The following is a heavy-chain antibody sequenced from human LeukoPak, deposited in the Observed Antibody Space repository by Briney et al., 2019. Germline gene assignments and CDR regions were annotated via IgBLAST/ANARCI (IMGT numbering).Heavy chain of an antibody. J-gene: IGHJ4*02. V-gene: IGHV1-2*06. Sequence: ASVKLSCTASVYTLTADYIHWVRESPGQRLKWMRRINPNSSGTNYAKTFQCRVTMTTATSLSTAYMDLSRLRSADKTGYYCVRESWNVFDYWGQGTLVTVSS. CDR2: INPNSSGT. D-gene: IGHD1-1*01. CDR3: VRESWNVFDY. CDR1: VYTLTADY.